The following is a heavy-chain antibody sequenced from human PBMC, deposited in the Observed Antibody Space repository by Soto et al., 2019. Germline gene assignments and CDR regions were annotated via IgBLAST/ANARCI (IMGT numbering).Heavy chain of an antibody. Sequence: QVQLVQSGAEVQKPGASVKVSCKASGYTFTSYYMHWVRQAPGQGLEWMVIINPSGTRTTYAQKFQGRVTMNRDTSTSTVYMELTSLRSDDTAVYYGARSACSGGTCYQGHFDYWGQGTLVTVSA. D-gene: IGHD2-15*01. V-gene: IGHV1-46*01. CDR1: GYTFTSYY. CDR2: INPSGTRT. J-gene: IGHJ4*02. CDR3: ARSACSGGTCYQGHFDY.